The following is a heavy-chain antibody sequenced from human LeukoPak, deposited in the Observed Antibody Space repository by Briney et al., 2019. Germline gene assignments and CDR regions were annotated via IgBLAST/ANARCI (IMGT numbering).Heavy chain of an antibody. V-gene: IGHV1-18*04. J-gene: IGHJ5*02. D-gene: IGHD2-2*01. Sequence: ASVKVSCKASGYTFTGYYMHWVRQAPGQGLEWMGWISAYNGDTNYAQKIQGRVTMTTDTSTSTAYMELRSLRSDDTAVYYCARDVGYCSTTSCFKGWFDPWGQGTLVTVSS. CDR1: GYTFTGYY. CDR2: ISAYNGDT. CDR3: ARDVGYCSTTSCFKGWFDP.